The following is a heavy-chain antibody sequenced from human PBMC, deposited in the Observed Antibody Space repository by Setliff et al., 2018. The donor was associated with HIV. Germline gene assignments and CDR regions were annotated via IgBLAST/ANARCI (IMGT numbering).Heavy chain of an antibody. J-gene: IGHJ4*01. CDR2: ITGSGGST. V-gene: IGHV3-23*01. CDR1: GFSFRSYA. D-gene: IGHD3-22*01. CDR3: AKASRGEYYDNSGFFVTYFDY. Sequence: GESLKLSCKASGFSFRSYAMSWVRQAPGKGLEWVSGITGSGGSTYYADSVKGRSTISRDNSGDTLYLHINSLRAEDTAVYYCAKASRGEYYDNSGFFVTYFDYW.